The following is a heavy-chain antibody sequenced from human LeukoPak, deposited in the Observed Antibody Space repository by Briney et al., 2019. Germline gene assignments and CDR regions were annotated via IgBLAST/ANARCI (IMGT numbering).Heavy chain of an antibody. CDR1: GYTFTAYY. J-gene: IGHJ4*02. CDR2: IHPPSGGT. CDR3: VRDPGWLQVDY. D-gene: IGHD5-24*01. V-gene: IGHV1-2*02. Sequence: GASVKVSSKASGYTFTAYYIHWVRQAPGHELEWMGWIHPPSGGTNYAEKLQGRVTMTRNTSSSTAYMELTRLTSDDAGVYCCVRDPGWLQVDYWGQGTLLTVSS.